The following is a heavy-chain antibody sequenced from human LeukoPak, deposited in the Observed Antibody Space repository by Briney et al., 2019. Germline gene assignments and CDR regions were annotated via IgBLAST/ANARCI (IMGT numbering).Heavy chain of an antibody. CDR1: GYTFTSYA. V-gene: IGHV7-4-1*02. CDR3: AREIRRRYSYGYGLSDY. J-gene: IGHJ4*02. D-gene: IGHD5-18*01. CDR2: INTNTGNP. Sequence: ASVKVSCKASGYTFTSYAMNWVRQAPGQGLEWMGWINTNTGNPTYAQGFIGRFVFSLDTSVSTAYLQISSLKAEDTAVYYCAREIRRRYSYGYGLSDYWGQGTLVTVSS.